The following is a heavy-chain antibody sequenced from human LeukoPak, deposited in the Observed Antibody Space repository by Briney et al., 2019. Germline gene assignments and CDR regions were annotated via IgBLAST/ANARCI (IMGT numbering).Heavy chain of an antibody. CDR1: GFTFSSYS. CDR3: AREPSRNRLDY. Sequence: PGGSLRLSCAASGFTFSSYSMNWVRQAPGKGLEWVSSISSSSYIYSADSVKGRFTISRDNAKNSLYLQMNSLRAEDTAVYYCAREPSRNRLDYWGQGTLVTVSS. V-gene: IGHV3-21*01. D-gene: IGHD1-14*01. CDR2: ISSSSYI. J-gene: IGHJ4*02.